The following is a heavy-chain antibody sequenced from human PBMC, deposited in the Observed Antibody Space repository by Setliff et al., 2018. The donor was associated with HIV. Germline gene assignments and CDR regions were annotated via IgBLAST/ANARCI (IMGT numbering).Heavy chain of an antibody. Sequence: SETLSLTCTVSGDSISSYYWSWIRQPPGKGLECIGHLYHSGSTHYSPSLKSRVTMSVATSKNQFSLKLSSVTAADTAVYYCARRVSPTWNSYGYGEFDYWGQGTQVTVSS. CDR1: GDSISSYY. V-gene: IGHV4-59*12. CDR3: ARRVSPTWNSYGYGEFDY. D-gene: IGHD5-18*01. J-gene: IGHJ4*02. CDR2: LYHSGST.